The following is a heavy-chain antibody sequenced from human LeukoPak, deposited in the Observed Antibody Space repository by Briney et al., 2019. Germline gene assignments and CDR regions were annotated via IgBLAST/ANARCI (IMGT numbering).Heavy chain of an antibody. D-gene: IGHD1-26*01. CDR1: ALTFSNHW. CDR2: INSDGSST. J-gene: IGHJ3*01. V-gene: IGHV3-74*01. CDR3: ARENSAWDAPDAFDL. Sequence: GGSLRLSCADSALTFSNHWMHWVRQVPGRGLVWVSCINSDGSSTSYADSVKGRFTLSRDNAKNTLYLQMNSLRAEDTAVYYCARENSAWDAPDAFDLWGQGTMVTVSS.